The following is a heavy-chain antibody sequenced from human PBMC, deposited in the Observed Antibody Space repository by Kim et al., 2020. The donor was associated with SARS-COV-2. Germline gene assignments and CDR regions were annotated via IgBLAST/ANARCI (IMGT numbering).Heavy chain of an antibody. Sequence: GGSLRLSCAASGFTFSSYGMHWVRQAPGKGLEWVAVISYDGSNKYYADSVKGRFTISRDNSKNTLYLQMNSLRAEDTAVYYCAKDHDFWSGYPESIDYWG. D-gene: IGHD3-3*01. CDR1: GFTFSSYG. V-gene: IGHV3-30*18. J-gene: IGHJ4*01. CDR2: ISYDGSNK. CDR3: AKDHDFWSGYPESIDY.